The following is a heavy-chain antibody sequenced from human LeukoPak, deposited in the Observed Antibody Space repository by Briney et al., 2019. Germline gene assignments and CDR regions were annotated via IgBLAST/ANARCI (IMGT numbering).Heavy chain of an antibody. J-gene: IGHJ5*02. CDR2: MNPNSGNA. D-gene: IGHD3-22*01. Sequence: ASVKVSCKASGYTFTSYDINWVRQATGQGLEWMGGMNPNSGNAGYAQKFQGRVTMTRNNSISTAYMELSSLGSEDTAVYYCARRRIVVGWFDPWGQGTLVTVSS. V-gene: IGHV1-8*01. CDR3: ARRRIVVGWFDP. CDR1: GYTFTSYD.